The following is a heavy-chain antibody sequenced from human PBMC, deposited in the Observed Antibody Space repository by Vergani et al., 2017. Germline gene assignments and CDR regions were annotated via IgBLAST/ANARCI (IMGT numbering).Heavy chain of an antibody. Sequence: VESGGGLVQPGGSLRLSCTGSGFTFASYWMTWVRQAPGKGLEWVANIKQDGSEKYYADSVKGRFTISKDNVKKSVYLQMNSLTVDDTAIYYCARGGLVRMNYSYGMDVWGQGTTVTVSS. D-gene: IGHD3-10*01. CDR1: GFTFASYW. CDR3: ARGGLVRMNYSYGMDV. CDR2: IKQDGSEK. V-gene: IGHV3-7*01. J-gene: IGHJ6*02.